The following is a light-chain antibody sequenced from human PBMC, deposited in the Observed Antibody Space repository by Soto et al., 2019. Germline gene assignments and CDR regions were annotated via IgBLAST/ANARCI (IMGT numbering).Light chain of an antibody. CDR1: HGIGSY. Sequence: ILLTQSPSSLSASVGDRITITCRASHGIGSYFAWYQQKPGKAPKLLIYAASTLQSGVPARFGGSGSGTEFTLTINNLQPEDYATYYCQQSYSTSITFGQGTRLEIK. CDR2: AAS. CDR3: QQSYSTSIT. J-gene: IGKJ5*01. V-gene: IGKV1-39*01.